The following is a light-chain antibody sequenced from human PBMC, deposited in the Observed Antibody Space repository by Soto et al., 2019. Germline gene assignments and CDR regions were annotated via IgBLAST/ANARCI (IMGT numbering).Light chain of an antibody. CDR1: SSNIGAGYD. CDR2: GNS. CDR3: QSYDSSLSAYV. J-gene: IGLJ1*01. Sequence: QSALTQAASGSGAPGERGTISCTGSSSNIGAGYDVHWYQQLPGTAPKLLIYGNSNRPSGVPDRFSGSKSGTSASLAITGLQAEDEADYYCQSYDSSLSAYVFGTGTKVTVL. V-gene: IGLV1-40*01.